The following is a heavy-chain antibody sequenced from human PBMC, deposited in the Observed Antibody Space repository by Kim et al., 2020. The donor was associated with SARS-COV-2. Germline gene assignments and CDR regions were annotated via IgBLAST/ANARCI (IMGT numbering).Heavy chain of an antibody. D-gene: IGHD6-6*01. J-gene: IGHJ4*02. CDR2: I. V-gene: IGHV3-21*01. CDR3: ARDQLGSSLIN. Sequence: ISYADSGKGPFTISRDNAKNSLYLQMNSLRAEDTAVYYCARDQLGSSLINWGQGTLVTVSS.